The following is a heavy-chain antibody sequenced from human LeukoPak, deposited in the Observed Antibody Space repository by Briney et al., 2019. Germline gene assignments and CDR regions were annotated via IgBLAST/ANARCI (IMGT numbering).Heavy chain of an antibody. V-gene: IGHV3-11*06. D-gene: IGHD2-15*01. CDR3: ASWVAATGDFDY. CDR1: GFTFSDYY. Sequence: GGSLRLSCAASGFTFSDYYMSWIRQAPGKGLEWVSYISSSSSYTNYADSVKGRFTISRDNAKNSLYLQMNSLRAEDTAVYYCASWVAATGDFDYWGQGTLVTVSS. J-gene: IGHJ4*02. CDR2: ISSSSSYT.